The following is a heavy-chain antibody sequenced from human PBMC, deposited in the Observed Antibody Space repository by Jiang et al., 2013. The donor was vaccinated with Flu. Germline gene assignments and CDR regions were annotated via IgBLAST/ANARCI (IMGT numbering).Heavy chain of an antibody. CDR3: ARGGFAGGSGSYEKTFDY. J-gene: IGHJ4*02. Sequence: EVKKPGASVKVSCKASGYTFTSYGISWVRQAPGQGLEWMGWISAYNGNTNYAQKLQGRVTMTTDTSTSTAYMELRSLRSDDTAVYYCARGGFAGGSGSYEKTFDYWGQGTLVTVSS. CDR2: ISAYNGNT. D-gene: IGHD3-10*01. CDR1: GYTFTSYG. V-gene: IGHV1-18*01.